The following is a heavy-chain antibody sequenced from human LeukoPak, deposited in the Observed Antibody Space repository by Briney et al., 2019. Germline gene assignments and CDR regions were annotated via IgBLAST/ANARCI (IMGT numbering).Heavy chain of an antibody. Sequence: GGSLRLSCAASGFTFSSYSMNWVRQAPGKGLEWVSSISSSSSYIYYADSVKGRLTISRDNARNSLYLQMNSLRAEDTAVYYCARADYGSGSSPDYWGQGTLVTVSS. D-gene: IGHD3-10*01. V-gene: IGHV3-21*01. CDR2: ISSSSSYI. J-gene: IGHJ4*02. CDR1: GFTFSSYS. CDR3: ARADYGSGSSPDY.